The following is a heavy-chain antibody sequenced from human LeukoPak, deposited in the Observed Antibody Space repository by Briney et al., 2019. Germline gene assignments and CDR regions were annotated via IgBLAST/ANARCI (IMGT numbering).Heavy chain of an antibody. D-gene: IGHD3-3*01. V-gene: IGHV3-33*06. J-gene: IGHJ4*02. CDR3: AKDTGVQFLEPAF. CDR2: IWFDGSVK. Sequence: GGSLRLSCVVSGFTFRNYGMHWVRQAPGQGLEWVAAIWFDGSVKHYSDAVKGRFTISRDNSLNTLYLQMNSLRVEDTAIYYCAKDTGVQFLEPAFWGQGTLVTVSS. CDR1: GFTFRNYG.